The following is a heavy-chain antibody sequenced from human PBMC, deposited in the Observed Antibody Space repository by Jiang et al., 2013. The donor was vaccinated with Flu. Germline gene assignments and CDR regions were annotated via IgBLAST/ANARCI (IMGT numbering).Heavy chain of an antibody. J-gene: IGHJ4*02. V-gene: IGHV2-5*02. CDR2: IYWDDDK. D-gene: IGHD3-22*01. CDR1: GFSLSTSGVG. Sequence: KPTQTLTLTCTFSGFSLSTSGVGVGWIRQPPGKALEWLALIYWDDDKRYSPSLKSRLTITKDTSKNQVVLTMTNMDPVDTATYYCAHSLVVDSSGYYADDYFDYWGQGTLVTVSS. CDR3: AHSLVVDSSGYYADDYFDY.